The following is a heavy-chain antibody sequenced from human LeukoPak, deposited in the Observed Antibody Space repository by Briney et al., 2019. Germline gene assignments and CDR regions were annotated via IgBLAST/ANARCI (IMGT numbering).Heavy chain of an antibody. CDR3: ARAADLWSSSFTNWFDS. D-gene: IGHD3-3*01. CDR2: ISSTSSYI. J-gene: IGHJ5*01. CDR1: GFNFRTFS. V-gene: IGHV3-21*06. Sequence: PGGSLRLSCVASGFNFRTFSMNWVRQVPGKGLEWVSSISSTSSYIYYGDSVRGRFTVFRDNAKNSVYLQMNSLRAEDTAVYYCARAADLWSSSFTNWFDSWGQGTVVTVSS.